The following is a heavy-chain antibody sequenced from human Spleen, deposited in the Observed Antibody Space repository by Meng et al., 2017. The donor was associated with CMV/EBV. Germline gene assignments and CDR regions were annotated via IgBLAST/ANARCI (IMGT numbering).Heavy chain of an antibody. D-gene: IGHD3-22*01. CDR1: GFTFSSYS. V-gene: IGHV3-21*01. CDR3: ARRYYYDSSNDAFDI. CDR2: ISSSSSYI. J-gene: IGHJ3*02. Sequence: GGSLRLSCAASGFTFSSYSMNWVRQAPGKGLEWVSSISSSSSYIYYADSVKGRFTISRDNAKNTLYLQMKSLRAEDTAVYYCARRYYYDSSNDAFDIWGQGTMVTVSS.